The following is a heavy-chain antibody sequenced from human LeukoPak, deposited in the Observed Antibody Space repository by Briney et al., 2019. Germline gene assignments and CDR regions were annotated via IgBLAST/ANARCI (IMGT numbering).Heavy chain of an antibody. D-gene: IGHD3-9*01. CDR2: IYHSGST. CDR3: ARVHVDILTGYHTAFDY. V-gene: IGHV4-38-2*02. CDR1: GYSISSGYY. J-gene: IGHJ4*02. Sequence: PSETLSLTCTVSGYSISSGYYWGWIRPPPGKGLEWIGNIYHSGSTNYNPSLKSRVTISVDKSKNQFSLKLGSVTAADTAVYYCARVHVDILTGYHTAFDYWGQGTLVTVSS.